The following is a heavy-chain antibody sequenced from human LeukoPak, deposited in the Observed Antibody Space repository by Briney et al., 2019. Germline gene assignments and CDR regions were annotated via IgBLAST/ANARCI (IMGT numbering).Heavy chain of an antibody. CDR3: ATLLPNCSGGSCYSNNWFDP. V-gene: IGHV4-39*07. D-gene: IGHD2-15*01. J-gene: IGHJ5*02. Sequence: SETLSLTCTVSDGSINTPNYYWGWIRQPPGKVLEWIGNIFYRGSTYYGPSLKSRVTTSLDTSKNQFSLNLNSVTAADTAVYYCATLLPNCSGGSCYSNNWFDPWGQGTLVTVSS. CDR2: IFYRGST. CDR1: DGSINTPNYY.